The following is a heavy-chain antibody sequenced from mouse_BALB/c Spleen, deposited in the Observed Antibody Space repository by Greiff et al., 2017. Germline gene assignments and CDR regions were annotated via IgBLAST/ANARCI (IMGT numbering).Heavy chain of an antibody. V-gene: IGHV14-3*02. CDR3: ARAITTAGAMDY. CDR2: IDPANGNT. CDR1: GFNIKDTY. J-gene: IGHJ4*01. D-gene: IGHD1-2*01. Sequence: EVHLVESGAELVKPGASVKLSCTASGFNIKDTYMHWVKQRPEQGLEWIGRIDPANGNTKYDPKFQGKATITADTSSNTAYLQLSSLTSEDTAVYYCARAITTAGAMDYWGQGTSVTVSS.